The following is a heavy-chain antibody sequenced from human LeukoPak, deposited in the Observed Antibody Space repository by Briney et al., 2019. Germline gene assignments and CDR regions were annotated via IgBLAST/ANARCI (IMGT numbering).Heavy chain of an antibody. CDR2: ISGSGGST. Sequence: PGGSLRLSCAASGFTFSSYAMSWVRQAPGKGLEWVSGISGSGGSTYYADSVKGRFTISRDNSKNTLYLQMNSLRAEDTAVYYCARDSVAGTVVYWGQGTLVTVSS. CDR1: GFTFSSYA. J-gene: IGHJ4*02. CDR3: ARDSVAGTVVY. D-gene: IGHD6-19*01. V-gene: IGHV3-23*01.